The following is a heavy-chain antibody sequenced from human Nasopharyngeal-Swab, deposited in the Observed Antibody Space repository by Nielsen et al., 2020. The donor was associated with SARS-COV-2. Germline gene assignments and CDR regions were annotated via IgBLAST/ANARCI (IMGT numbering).Heavy chain of an antibody. CDR2: INQSGST. CDR3: ARDLMGPYDYVWGTYRLNAFDI. Sequence: SETLSLTCTVSGYSISSGYYWGWIRQHPGKGLEWIGSINQSGSTYYNPSLKSRVTISVDTSKNQFSLKLTSVTAADTAVYYCARDLMGPYDYVWGTYRLNAFDIWGQGTMVTVSS. V-gene: IGHV4-38-2*02. D-gene: IGHD3-16*02. J-gene: IGHJ3*02. CDR1: GYSISSGYY.